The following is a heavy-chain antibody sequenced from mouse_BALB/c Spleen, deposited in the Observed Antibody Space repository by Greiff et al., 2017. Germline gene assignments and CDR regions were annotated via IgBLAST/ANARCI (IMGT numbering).Heavy chain of an antibody. D-gene: IGHD3-3*01. CDR2: ISDGGSYT. CDR3: ARDRGAMDY. Sequence: EVQLQESGGGLVKPGGSLKLSCAASGFTFSDYYMYWVRQTPEKRLEWVATISDGGSYTYYPDSVKGRFTISRDNAKNNLYLQMSSLKSEDTAMYYCARDRGAMDYWGQGTSVTVSS. V-gene: IGHV5-4*02. CDR1: GFTFSDYY. J-gene: IGHJ4*01.